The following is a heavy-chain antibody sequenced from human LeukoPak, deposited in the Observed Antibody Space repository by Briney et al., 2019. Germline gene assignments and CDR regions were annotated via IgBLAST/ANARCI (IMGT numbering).Heavy chain of an antibody. CDR1: GGPFSSFA. CDR3: ARGLHTIVVVVAATLDY. Sequence: SVKVSCKASGGPFSSFAISWVRQAPGQGLEWMGGLIPIFGAPDYAQNFQGRVTITTDESAATTYMELNSLTSEDTAVYYCARGLHTIVVVVAATLDYWGQGTLVTVSS. J-gene: IGHJ4*02. CDR2: LIPIFGAP. D-gene: IGHD2-15*01. V-gene: IGHV1-69*05.